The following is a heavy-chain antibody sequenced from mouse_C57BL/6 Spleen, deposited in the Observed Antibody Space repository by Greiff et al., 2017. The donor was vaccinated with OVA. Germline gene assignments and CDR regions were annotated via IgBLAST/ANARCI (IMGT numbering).Heavy chain of an antibody. CDR2: IWTGGGT. J-gene: IGHJ2*01. V-gene: IGHV2-9-1*01. CDR3: ARGELGNFFDY. Sequence: VQLQQSGPGLVAPSQSLSITCTVSGFSLTSYAISWVRQPPGTGLEWLGVIWTGGGTDYNSALKFRLSISKDNSKSQVFLKMNSLQTDDSARDYCARGELGNFFDYWGQGTTLTVSS. CDR1: GFSLTSYA.